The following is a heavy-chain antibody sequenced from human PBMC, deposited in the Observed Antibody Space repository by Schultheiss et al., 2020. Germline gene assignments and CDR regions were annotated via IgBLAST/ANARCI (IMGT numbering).Heavy chain of an antibody. CDR3: ARGASSSHPGYYYYGMDV. CDR1: GGSISSGSYY. D-gene: IGHD6-13*01. V-gene: IGHV4-61*01. Sequence: GSLRLSCTVSGGSISSGSYYWSWIRQPPGKGLEWIGYIYYSGSTNYNPSLKSRVTISVDTSKNQFSLKLSSVTAADTAVYYCARGASSSHPGYYYYGMDVWGQGTTVTVFS. CDR2: IYYSGST. J-gene: IGHJ6*02.